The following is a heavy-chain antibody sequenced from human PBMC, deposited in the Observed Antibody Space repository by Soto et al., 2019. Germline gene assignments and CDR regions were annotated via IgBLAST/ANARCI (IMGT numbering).Heavy chain of an antibody. CDR3: AKDEVLVEVVARDYYGMDV. CDR2: ISYDGRKK. Sequence: QVQLVESGGGVVQPGRSLRLSCVVSGFTFSSYGMHWVRQAPGKGLEWVAVISYDGRKKYYADSVKGRFTISRDNSKNSLNXQMNNLRAEDTAVYYCAKDEVLVEVVARDYYGMDVWGQGTTVTVSS. V-gene: IGHV3-30*18. J-gene: IGHJ6*02. CDR1: GFTFSSYG. D-gene: IGHD2-15*01.